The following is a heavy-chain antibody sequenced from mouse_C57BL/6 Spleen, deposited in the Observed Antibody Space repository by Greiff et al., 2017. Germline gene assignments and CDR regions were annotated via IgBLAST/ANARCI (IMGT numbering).Heavy chain of an antibody. Sequence: VQLQQSGAELVRPGASVTLSCKASGYTFTDYEMHWVKQTPVHGLEWIGAIDPETGGTAYNQKFKGKAILTADKSSSTAYMERRSLTSEDSAVYYCTRHYGSSYGGDYAMDYWGQGTSVTVSS. CDR1: GYTFTDYE. V-gene: IGHV1-15*01. CDR3: TRHYGSSYGGDYAMDY. D-gene: IGHD1-1*01. J-gene: IGHJ4*01. CDR2: IDPETGGT.